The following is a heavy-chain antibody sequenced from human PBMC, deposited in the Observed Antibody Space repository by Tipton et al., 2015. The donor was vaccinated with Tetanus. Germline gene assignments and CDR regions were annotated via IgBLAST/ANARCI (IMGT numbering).Heavy chain of an antibody. V-gene: IGHV3-15*01. CDR3: TTPNYDSSGYYYAGEYFQH. CDR2: IKSKTDGGTT. J-gene: IGHJ1*01. Sequence: SLRLSCAASGFTFSNAWMSWVRQAPGKGLEWVGRIKSKTDGGTTDYAAPVKGRFTISRDDSKNTLYLQMNSLKTEDTAVYYCTTPNYDSSGYYYAGEYFQHWGQGTLVTVSS. D-gene: IGHD3-22*01. CDR1: GFTFSNAW.